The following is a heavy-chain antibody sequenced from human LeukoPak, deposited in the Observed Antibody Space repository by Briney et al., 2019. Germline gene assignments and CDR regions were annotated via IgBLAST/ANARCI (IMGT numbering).Heavy chain of an antibody. CDR3: ARYADYDGSGYFDY. J-gene: IGHJ4*02. Sequence: ASVKVSCKASGYTLTGYYMHWVRQAPGQGLEWMGWINPNSGGTNYAQKFQGRVTMTRDTSISTAYMELSRLRSDDTAVYYCARYADYDGSGYFDYWGQGTLVTVSS. CDR2: INPNSGGT. V-gene: IGHV1-2*02. CDR1: GYTLTGYY. D-gene: IGHD4-23*01.